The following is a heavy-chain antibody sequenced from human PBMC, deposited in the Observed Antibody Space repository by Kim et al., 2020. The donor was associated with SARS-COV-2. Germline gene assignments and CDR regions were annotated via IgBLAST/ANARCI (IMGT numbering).Heavy chain of an antibody. Sequence: SETLSLTCTVSGGSISSSSYYWGWIRQPPGKGLEWIGSIYYSGSTYYNPSLKSRVTISVDTSKNQFSLKLSSVTAADTAVYYCARGSVAVAGTIDYYYY. CDR1: GGSISSSSYY. CDR2: IYYSGST. J-gene: IGHJ6*01. V-gene: IGHV4-39*01. D-gene: IGHD6-19*01. CDR3: ARGSVAVAGTIDYYYY.